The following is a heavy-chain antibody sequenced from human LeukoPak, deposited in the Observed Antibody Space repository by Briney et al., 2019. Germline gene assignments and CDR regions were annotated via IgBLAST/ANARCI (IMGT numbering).Heavy chain of an antibody. Sequence: GGSLRLSCAASGFTVSSNYMSWVRQAPGKGLEWVSVIYSGGSTYYAYSVKGRFTISRHNSKNTLYLQMNSLRAEDTAVYYCARLPYYYDSSGSDYWGQGTLVTVSS. D-gene: IGHD3-22*01. V-gene: IGHV3-53*04. CDR3: ARLPYYYDSSGSDY. J-gene: IGHJ4*02. CDR1: GFTVSSNY. CDR2: IYSGGST.